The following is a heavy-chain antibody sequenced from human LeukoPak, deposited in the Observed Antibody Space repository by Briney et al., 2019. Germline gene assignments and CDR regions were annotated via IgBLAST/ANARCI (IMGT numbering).Heavy chain of an antibody. CDR1: GFTFSSYG. Sequence: PGGSLRLSCAVSGFTFSSYGMHWVRQAPGKGLEWVAFIRYDGSNKYYADSVKGRFTISRDNSKNTLYLQMNSLRAEDTAVYYCAKDRDSSSWYFDYWGQGTLVTVSS. J-gene: IGHJ4*02. D-gene: IGHD6-13*01. V-gene: IGHV3-30*02. CDR3: AKDRDSSSWYFDY. CDR2: IRYDGSNK.